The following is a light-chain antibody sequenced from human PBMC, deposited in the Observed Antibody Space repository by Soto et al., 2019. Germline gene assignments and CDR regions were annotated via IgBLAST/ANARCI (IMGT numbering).Light chain of an antibody. CDR3: QQYNNSWT. V-gene: IGKV3-15*01. J-gene: IGKJ1*01. Sequence: EIVMTQSPATLSVSPGERATLSCRASQSVSNNLAWYQKKPGQAPRLLIYGASTRATGIPARFSGSGSGTEFTLTISSLQSEDFPVYYCQQYNNSWTFGQGTRVEIK. CDR2: GAS. CDR1: QSVSNN.